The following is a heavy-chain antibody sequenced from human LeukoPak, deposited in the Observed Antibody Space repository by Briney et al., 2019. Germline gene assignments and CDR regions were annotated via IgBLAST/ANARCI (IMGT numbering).Heavy chain of an antibody. Sequence: SETLSLTCAVYGGSFSGYYWSWIRQPPGKGLEWIGEINHSGSTNYNPSLKSRVTISVDTSKNQFSLKLSPVTAADTAVYYCARRTWFGRGPNWFDPWGQGTLVTVSS. V-gene: IGHV4-34*01. J-gene: IGHJ5*02. D-gene: IGHD3-10*01. CDR1: GGSFSGYY. CDR3: ARRTWFGRGPNWFDP. CDR2: INHSGST.